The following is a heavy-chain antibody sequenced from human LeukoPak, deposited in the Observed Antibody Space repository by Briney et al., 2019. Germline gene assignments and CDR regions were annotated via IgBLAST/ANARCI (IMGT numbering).Heavy chain of an antibody. D-gene: IGHD3-16*01. CDR3: TRANYDYVWGSKRHFDY. CDR1: GFTFGDYA. Sequence: GGSLRLSCTASGFTFGDYAMSWFRQAPGKGLEWVGFIRSKAYGGTTEYAASVKGRFTISRDDSKSIAYLQMNSLKTEDTAVYYCTRANYDYVWGSKRHFDYWGQGTLVTVSS. CDR2: IRSKAYGGTT. J-gene: IGHJ4*02. V-gene: IGHV3-49*03.